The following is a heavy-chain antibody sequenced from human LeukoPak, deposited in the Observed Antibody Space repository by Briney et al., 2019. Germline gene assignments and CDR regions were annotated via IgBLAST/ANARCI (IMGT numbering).Heavy chain of an antibody. CDR3: ARHMSVPYDAFDL. CDR2: VFYSGGT. J-gene: IGHJ3*01. Sequence: SETLSLTCTISGGSTTGYFWSWIRQPPGKGLEWIGYVFYSGGTLYNPSLESRVTISVDTSKAHFSLELTSVTAADTAVYYCARHMSVPYDAFDLWGRGTMVTVSS. CDR1: GGSTTGYF. D-gene: IGHD3-10*02. V-gene: IGHV4-59*08.